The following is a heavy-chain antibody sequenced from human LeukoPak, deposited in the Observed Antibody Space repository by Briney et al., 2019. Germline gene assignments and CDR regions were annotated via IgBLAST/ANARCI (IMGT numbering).Heavy chain of an antibody. Sequence: PSETLSLTCTVSGGSISSYYWSWIRQPPGKGLEWIGYIYYSGSTKYNPSLKSRVTISVDTSKNQFSLKLSSVTAADTAVYYCARGSRTFGVVVVVATAGDAFDIWGQGTMVTVSS. V-gene: IGHV4-59*08. CDR2: IYYSGST. D-gene: IGHD2-15*01. J-gene: IGHJ3*02. CDR1: GGSISSYY. CDR3: ARGSRTFGVVVVVATAGDAFDI.